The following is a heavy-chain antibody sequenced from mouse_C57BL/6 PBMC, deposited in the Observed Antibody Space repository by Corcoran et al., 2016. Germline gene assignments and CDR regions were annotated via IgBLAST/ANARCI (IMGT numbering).Heavy chain of an antibody. J-gene: IGHJ1*03. D-gene: IGHD2-3*01. CDR1: GYTFTTYG. CDR2: INPYSGVP. V-gene: IGHV9-3*01. CDR3: ARYDGSHWYFDV. Sequence: QIQLVQSGPELKKPGETVKISCKASGYTFTTYGMSWVKQAPGKGLKWMGWINPYSGVPTYADDFKGRFAFSLETSASTAYLQINNLKNEDTATYFCARYDGSHWYFDVWGTGTTVTVSS.